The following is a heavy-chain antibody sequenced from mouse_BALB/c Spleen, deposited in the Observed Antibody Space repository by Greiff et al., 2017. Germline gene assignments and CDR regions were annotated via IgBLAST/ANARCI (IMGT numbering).Heavy chain of an antibody. J-gene: IGHJ2*01. CDR3: ATYFFDY. Sequence: EVQLVESGGGLVQPGGSRKLSCAASGFTFSSFGMHWVRQAPEKGLEWVAYISSGSSTIYYADTVKGRFTISRDNPKNTLFLQMNRLRSEDTAMYYCATYFFDYWGQGTTLTVSS. V-gene: IGHV5-17*02. CDR1: GFTFSSFG. CDR2: ISSGSSTI.